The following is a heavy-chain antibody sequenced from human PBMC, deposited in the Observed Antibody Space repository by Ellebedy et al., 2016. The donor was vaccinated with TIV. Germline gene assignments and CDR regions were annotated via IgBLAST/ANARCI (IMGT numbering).Heavy chain of an antibody. V-gene: IGHV3-23*01. CDR2: ISGSSVST. J-gene: IGHJ1*01. CDR3: AKNSGYDPLD. CDR1: GFTFSNYA. Sequence: GESLKISCAVSGFTFSNYAMTWVRQAPGQGLEWVSTISGSSVSTYYADSVKGRFTISRDNSKNTLYLQMSSLAAEDTAVYYCAKNSGYDPLDWGQGTLVAVSS. D-gene: IGHD5-12*01.